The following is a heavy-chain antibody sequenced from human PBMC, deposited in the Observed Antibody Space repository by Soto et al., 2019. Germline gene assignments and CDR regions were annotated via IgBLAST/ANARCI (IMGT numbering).Heavy chain of an antibody. Sequence: QVQLQESGPGLVKPSETLSLTCTVSGGSISSYYWSWIRQPPGKGLGWIGYIYYSGSTNNNPSLNSRVTISLDTSKNQFSLNLTSVTAADTAVYYCARVPTIAPRRPYHYYYMDVWGKGTTVTVSS. V-gene: IGHV4-59*01. D-gene: IGHD6-6*01. CDR1: GGSISSYY. CDR2: IYYSGST. CDR3: ARVPTIAPRRPYHYYYMDV. J-gene: IGHJ6*03.